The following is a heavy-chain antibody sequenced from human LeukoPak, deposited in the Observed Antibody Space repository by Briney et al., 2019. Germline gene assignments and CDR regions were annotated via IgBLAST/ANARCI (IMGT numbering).Heavy chain of an antibody. CDR3: ASVHYESSGYRQGIFAN. J-gene: IGHJ4*02. V-gene: IGHV4-59*08. D-gene: IGHD3-22*01. CDR1: GVSISSYY. CDR2: IFYTGRP. Sequence: SETLSLTCSVSGVSISSYYWGWIRQPPGKGLEWVGHIFYTGRPNYNLSLKNRLTISTDTPNNQFPQQQLSVPAAHTAVYYWASVHYESSGYRQGIFANWGQGVLVTVSS.